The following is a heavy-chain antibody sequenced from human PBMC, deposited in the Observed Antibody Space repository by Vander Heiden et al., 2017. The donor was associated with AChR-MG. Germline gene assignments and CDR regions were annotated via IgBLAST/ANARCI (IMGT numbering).Heavy chain of an antibody. CDR1: GGTFSGDA. Sequence: VQLVQSGDEGKKRGSPVKVSCKASGGTFSGDAISGVRQAPGQGLEWMGGIIPIFGTANYAQKFQGRVTITADESTSTAYMEVSSLRSEDTAVYYCAREGITGTSGNWFDPWGQGTLVTVSS. CDR2: IIPIFGTA. CDR3: AREGITGTSGNWFDP. V-gene: IGHV1-69*01. D-gene: IGHD1-7*01. J-gene: IGHJ5*02.